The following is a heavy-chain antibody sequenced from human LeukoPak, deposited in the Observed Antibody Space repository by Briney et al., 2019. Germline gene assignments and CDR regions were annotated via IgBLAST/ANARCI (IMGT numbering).Heavy chain of an antibody. V-gene: IGHV4-39*01. Sequence: SETLSLTCTVSGGSISSSSYYWGWIRQPPGEGLGWIGSIYYSGSTYYNPSLKSRVTISVDTSKNQFSLKLSSVTAADTAVYYCARRGDYTWGYYYYYMDVWGKGTTVTVSS. CDR3: ARRGDYTWGYYYYYMDV. J-gene: IGHJ6*03. CDR1: GGSISSSSYY. CDR2: IYYSGST. D-gene: IGHD7-27*01.